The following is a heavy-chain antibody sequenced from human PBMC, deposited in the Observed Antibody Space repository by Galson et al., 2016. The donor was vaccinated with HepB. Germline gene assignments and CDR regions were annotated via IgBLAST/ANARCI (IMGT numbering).Heavy chain of an antibody. CDR1: RFTFSSYA. D-gene: IGHD1-20*01. J-gene: IGHJ4*02. CDR2: ISKSGGNT. V-gene: IGHV3-23*01. Sequence: SLRLSCAASRFTFSSYAMSWVRQAPGKGLEWVSAISKSGGNTYYADSVKGRFTISRDNSKNMLYLQMNTLRAEDTAVYYCASVADITADRRSDYWGQGTLVTVSS. CDR3: ASVADITADRRSDY.